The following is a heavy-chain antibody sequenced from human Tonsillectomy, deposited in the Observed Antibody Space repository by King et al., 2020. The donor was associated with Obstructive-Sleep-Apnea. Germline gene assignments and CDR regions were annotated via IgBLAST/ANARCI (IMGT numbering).Heavy chain of an antibody. D-gene: IGHD5-12*01. CDR2: ISSNGGST. Sequence: VQLVESGGGLVQPGGSLRLSCSASGFTFSNYAMHWVRQAPGKGLEYVSAISSNGGSTYYADSVKGRFTISRDNSKNTLYLQMSSLRAEDTAVYYCVKDNRVGYSGSRPLGYWGQGTLVTVSS. CDR3: VKDNRVGYSGSRPLGY. J-gene: IGHJ4*02. V-gene: IGHV3-64D*09. CDR1: GFTFSNYA.